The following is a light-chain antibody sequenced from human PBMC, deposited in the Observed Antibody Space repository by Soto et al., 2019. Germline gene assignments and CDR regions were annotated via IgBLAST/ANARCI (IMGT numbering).Light chain of an antibody. CDR2: EVS. Sequence: QSVLTQPASVSGSPGQSITISCTGTSSDVGAYNYVSWYQQHPGKAPKLIIYEVSNRPSGVSNRFSGSKSGNTASLTISGLQAEDETDYYCSSSTSSSTYVFGTGTRSPS. V-gene: IGLV2-14*01. J-gene: IGLJ1*01. CDR3: SSSTSSSTYV. CDR1: SSDVGAYNY.